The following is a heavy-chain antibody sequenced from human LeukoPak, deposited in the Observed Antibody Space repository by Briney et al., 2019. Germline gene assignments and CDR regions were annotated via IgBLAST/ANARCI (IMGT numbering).Heavy chain of an antibody. V-gene: IGHV3-33*06. CDR3: AKPTRGSGSFLIDF. CDR2: IWNDGSDK. CDR1: GFTFSSYG. D-gene: IGHD1-26*01. J-gene: IGHJ4*02. Sequence: GGSLRLSCAASGFTFSSYGMHWARQAPGKGLEWVAVIWNDGSDKYYADSVKGRFTISRDNSKNTLYLQMNSLRAEDTAVYYCAKPTRGSGSFLIDFWGQGTLVTVSP.